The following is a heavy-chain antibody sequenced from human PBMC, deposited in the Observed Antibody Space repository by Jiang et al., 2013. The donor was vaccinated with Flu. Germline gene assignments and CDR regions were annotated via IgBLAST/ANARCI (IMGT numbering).Heavy chain of an antibody. Sequence: QSGSELKKSGASVVVSCKASGYTFSRYALNWVRQAPGQGLEWMGWINTNTWKPAYAPGFAGRFVFSLDNSVSTAYLQISSLKPEDTAVYYCTRDVSTAAFDLWGQGTLVTVSS. D-gene: IGHD6-13*01. CDR2: INTNTWKP. CDR3: TRDVSTAAFDL. V-gene: IGHV7-4-1*02. J-gene: IGHJ4*02. CDR1: GYTFSRYA.